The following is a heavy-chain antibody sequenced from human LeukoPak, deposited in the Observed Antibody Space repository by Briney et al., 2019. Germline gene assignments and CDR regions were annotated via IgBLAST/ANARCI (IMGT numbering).Heavy chain of an antibody. D-gene: IGHD2-2*01. CDR1: GFTFSSYA. Sequence: GGSLRLSCAASGFTFSSYAMHWVRQAPGKGLEWVAVISYDGSNKYYADSVKGRFTISRDNSKNTLYLQMNSLIAEDTAVYYCARGRGTAAMYYYYYGMDVWGQGTTVTVSS. V-gene: IGHV3-30-3*01. CDR2: ISYDGSNK. CDR3: ARGRGTAAMYYYYYGMDV. J-gene: IGHJ6*02.